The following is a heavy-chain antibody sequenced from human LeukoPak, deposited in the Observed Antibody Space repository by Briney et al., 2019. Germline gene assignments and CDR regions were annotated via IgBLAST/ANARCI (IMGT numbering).Heavy chain of an antibody. CDR2: ISYDGSNK. D-gene: IGHD3-9*01. Sequence: PGRSLRLSCAASGFTFSSYGMHWVRQAPGKGLEWVAVISYDGSNKYYADSVKGRFTISRDNSKNTLYLQMNSLRAEDTAVYYCAKDRHYDILTGYSYYLDYWGQGTLVTVSS. CDR1: GFTFSSYG. J-gene: IGHJ4*02. CDR3: AKDRHYDILTGYSYYLDY. V-gene: IGHV3-30*18.